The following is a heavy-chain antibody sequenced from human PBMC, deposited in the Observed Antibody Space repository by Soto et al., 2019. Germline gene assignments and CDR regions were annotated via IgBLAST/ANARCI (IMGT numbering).Heavy chain of an antibody. Sequence: PGGSLRLSCAASGFTFSSYWMHWVRQAPGKGLVWVSRIKSDGSSTRYADSVKGRFTISRDNAKNTLYLQMNSLRAEDTAVYYCAGVMTYDAIDIWGQGTMVTVSS. V-gene: IGHV3-74*01. CDR2: IKSDGSST. D-gene: IGHD3-16*01. CDR3: AGVMTYDAIDI. CDR1: GFTFSSYW. J-gene: IGHJ3*02.